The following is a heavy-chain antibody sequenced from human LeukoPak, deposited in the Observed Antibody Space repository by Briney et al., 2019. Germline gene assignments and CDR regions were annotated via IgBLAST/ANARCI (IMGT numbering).Heavy chain of an antibody. CDR1: GYTFTGYY. D-gene: IGHD6-19*01. V-gene: IGHV1-2*02. CDR2: INPNSGGT. CDR3: ARERGTLAVAGDAVDI. Sequence: ASVKVSCNASGYTFTGYYMHWVRQAPGEGLEWMGWINPNSGGTKYAQKFQGRVTMTRDTSINTAYMEVRRLTSDDTAVYYCARERGTLAVAGDAVDIWGQGTMVTVSS. J-gene: IGHJ3*02.